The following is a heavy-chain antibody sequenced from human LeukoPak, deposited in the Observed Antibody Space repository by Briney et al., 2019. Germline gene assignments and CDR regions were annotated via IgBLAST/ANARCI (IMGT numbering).Heavy chain of an antibody. CDR1: RFTVSSDG. Sequence: GGSLRLSCAASRFTVSSDGMGWVRQAPGEGLEWVSAISGSGGNTYYADSVNGRFTISRDNSKKTLYLQMDSLSAADTAVYYCAKQNGRWGQGTLVTVSS. CDR3: AKQNGR. CDR2: ISGSGGNT. V-gene: IGHV3-23*01. J-gene: IGHJ4*02.